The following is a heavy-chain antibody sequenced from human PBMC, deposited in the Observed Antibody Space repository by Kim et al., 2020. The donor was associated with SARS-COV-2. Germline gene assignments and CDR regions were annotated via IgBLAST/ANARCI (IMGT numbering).Heavy chain of an antibody. Sequence: SLQGRVTIPVATSKNQFSLKLSSVTAADTAVYYCARGGITIFGVVNAIDYWGQGTLVTVSS. J-gene: IGHJ4*02. V-gene: IGHV4-59*09. CDR3: ARGGITIFGVVNAIDY. D-gene: IGHD3-3*01.